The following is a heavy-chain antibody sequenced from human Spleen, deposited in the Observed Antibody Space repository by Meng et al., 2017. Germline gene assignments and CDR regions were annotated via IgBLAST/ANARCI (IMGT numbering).Heavy chain of an antibody. CDR2: INHSGST. Sequence: QVQLQQWGAGLLKPSETLSLTCAGYGGSFRDYYWSWIRQPPGKGLEWIGEINHSGSTNYNPSLESRATISVDTSQNNLSLKLSSVTAADSAVYYCARGPTTMAHDFDYWGQGTLVTVSS. CDR1: GGSFRDYY. CDR3: ARGPTTMAHDFDY. D-gene: IGHD4-11*01. J-gene: IGHJ4*02. V-gene: IGHV4-34*01.